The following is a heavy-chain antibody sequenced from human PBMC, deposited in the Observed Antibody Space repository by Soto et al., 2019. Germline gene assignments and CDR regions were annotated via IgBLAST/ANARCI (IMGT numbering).Heavy chain of an antibody. CDR3: ARVEGRFYYGMDV. CDR1: GGSISSSNC. Sequence: PSETLSLTCAVSGGSISSSNCWSWVRQPPGTGQEWIGEIYHSGSTNYNPSLMSRVTISVDKSKNLFSLKLSSVTAADTAVYYCARVEGRFYYGMDVWGQGTTVT. CDR2: IYHSGST. J-gene: IGHJ6*02. V-gene: IGHV4-4*02.